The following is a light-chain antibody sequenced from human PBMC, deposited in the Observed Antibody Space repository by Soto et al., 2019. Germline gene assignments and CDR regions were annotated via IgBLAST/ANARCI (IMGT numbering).Light chain of an antibody. Sequence: EIVMTQSPATLSVSPGESATLSCRASQSVSGNLAWYQQKPGQVPRLLIYGASTRATGIPARFSGSGSGTEFTLTISSLQSEDFAVYYCQQYNNWLITFGQGTRLEIK. J-gene: IGKJ5*01. CDR2: GAS. CDR3: QQYNNWLIT. V-gene: IGKV3-15*01. CDR1: QSVSGN.